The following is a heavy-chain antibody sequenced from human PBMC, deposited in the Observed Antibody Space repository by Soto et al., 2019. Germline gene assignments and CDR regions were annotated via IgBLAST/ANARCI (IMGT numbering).Heavy chain of an antibody. V-gene: IGHV4-39*01. CDR1: GGSISSSSYY. D-gene: IGHD3-10*01. J-gene: IGHJ4*02. CDR3: ARQTRGGYGSGSSSFDY. CDR2: IYYSGST. Sequence: QLQLQESGPGLVKPSETLSLTCTVSGGSISSSSYYWGWIRQPPGKGLEWIGSIYYSGSTYYNPSLKSRVTISVDTSKNQFSLKLSSVTAADTAVYYCARQTRGGYGSGSSSFDYWGQGTLVTVSS.